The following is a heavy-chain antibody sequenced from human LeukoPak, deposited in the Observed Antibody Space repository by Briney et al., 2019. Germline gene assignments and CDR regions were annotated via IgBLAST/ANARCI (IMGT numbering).Heavy chain of an antibody. D-gene: IGHD3-3*01. CDR2: INPNSGGT. Sequence: GASVKVSCKASGYTFTGYYMHWVRQAPGQGLEWMGWINPNSGGTNYAQKFQGRVTMTRDTSISTAYMELSRLRSDDTAVYYCARSGSYDFWSGYYPFDYWGQGTLVTVSS. CDR1: GYTFTGYY. V-gene: IGHV1-2*02. J-gene: IGHJ4*02. CDR3: ARSGSYDFWSGYYPFDY.